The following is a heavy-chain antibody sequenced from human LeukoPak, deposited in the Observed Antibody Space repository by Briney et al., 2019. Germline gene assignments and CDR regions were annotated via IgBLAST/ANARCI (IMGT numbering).Heavy chain of an antibody. V-gene: IGHV3-74*01. J-gene: IGHJ4*02. CDR1: GFTFSSYW. CDR3: ARGEQWLTTTDIDY. D-gene: IGHD6-19*01. CDR2: INSDGSST. Sequence: GGSLRLSCAASGFTFSSYWMHWVRQAPGKGLVWVSRINSDGSSTSYADSVKGRFTISRDNSKNTLYLQMNSLRAEDTAVYYCARGEQWLTTTDIDYWGQGTLVTVSS.